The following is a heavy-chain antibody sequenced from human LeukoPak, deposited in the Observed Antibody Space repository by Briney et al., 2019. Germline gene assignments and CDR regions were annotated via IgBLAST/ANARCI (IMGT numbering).Heavy chain of an antibody. CDR2: IYSRGRT. CDR1: GFTVSANY. V-gene: IGHV3-66*02. J-gene: IGHJ3*01. Sequence: PGGSLRLSCAASGFTVSANYMSWVRQAPGEGLEWVSFIYSRGRTFYADSVKGRFTISRDNSKNTLYLQMNRLRAEDTAVYYCARSTTSCLCDAFDVWGQGTMVTVSS. D-gene: IGHD2-2*01. CDR3: ARSTTSCLCDAFDV.